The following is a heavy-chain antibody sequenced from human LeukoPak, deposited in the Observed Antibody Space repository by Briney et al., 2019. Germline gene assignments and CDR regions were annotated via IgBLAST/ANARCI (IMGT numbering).Heavy chain of an antibody. CDR3: ARGTFRYYYDSSGYYYDY. J-gene: IGHJ4*02. CDR2: IYYSGST. D-gene: IGHD3-22*01. V-gene: IGHV4-59*01. Sequence: PSETLSLTCTVSGGSMSSYYWSWIRQPPGKGLEWIGYIYYSGSTNYNPSLKSRVTISVDTSKNQFSLKLSSVTAADTAVYYCARGTFRYYYDSSGYYYDYWGQGTLVTVSS. CDR1: GGSMSSYY.